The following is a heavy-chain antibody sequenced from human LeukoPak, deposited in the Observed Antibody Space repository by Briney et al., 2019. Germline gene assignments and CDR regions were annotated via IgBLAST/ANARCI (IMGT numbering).Heavy chain of an antibody. CDR3: ARVEIRGSIDY. CDR1: GGSISSGGYY. D-gene: IGHD5-12*01. Sequence: PSQTLSLTCTVSGGSISSGGYYWSWIRQHPGKGXXWIGYIYYSGSTYYNPSLKSRVTISVDTSKNQFSLKLSSVTAADTAVYYCARVEIRGSIDYWGQGTLVTVSS. V-gene: IGHV4-31*03. CDR2: IYYSGST. J-gene: IGHJ4*02.